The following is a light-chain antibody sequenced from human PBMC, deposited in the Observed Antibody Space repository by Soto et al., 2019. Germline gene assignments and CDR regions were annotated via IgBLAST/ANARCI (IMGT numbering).Light chain of an antibody. V-gene: IGLV2-14*01. Sequence: QSALTQPASVSGSPGQSITISCTGTSSDVGGYNYVSWYQQHPGKAPKLMIYEVSNQPSGVSNRVSGSKSGNTASLTISGLQAEDEADYYCSSYTSSSTLEGVFGTGTKLTVL. CDR3: SSYTSSSTLEGV. CDR2: EVS. J-gene: IGLJ1*01. CDR1: SSDVGGYNY.